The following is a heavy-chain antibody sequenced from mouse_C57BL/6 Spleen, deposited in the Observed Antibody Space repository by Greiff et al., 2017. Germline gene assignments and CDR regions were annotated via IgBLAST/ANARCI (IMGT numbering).Heavy chain of an antibody. V-gene: IGHV1-82*01. CDR3: AKNAGNYGTNWYFDV. D-gene: IGHD2-1*01. J-gene: IGHJ1*03. CDR1: GYAFSSSW. Sequence: QVQLQQSGPELVKPGASVKISCKASGYAFSSSWMNWVKQRPGKGLEWIGRIYPGDGDTNYNGKFKGKATLTADTSSSTAYMQLSILTSEDSAVYFCAKNAGNYGTNWYFDVWGTGTTVTVSS. CDR2: IYPGDGDT.